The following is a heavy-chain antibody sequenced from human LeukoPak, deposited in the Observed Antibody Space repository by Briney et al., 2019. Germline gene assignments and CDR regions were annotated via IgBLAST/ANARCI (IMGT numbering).Heavy chain of an antibody. V-gene: IGHV3-23*01. CDR3: AKVAFYDYVWGSYRPTYYFDY. D-gene: IGHD3-16*02. J-gene: IGHJ4*02. CDR1: GFTVSSNY. Sequence: GGSLRLSCAASGFTVSSNYMSWVRQAPGKGLEWVSVISGSGGSTYYADSVKGRFTISRDNSKNTLYLQMNSLRAEDTAVYYCAKVAFYDYVWGSYRPTYYFDYWGQGTLVTVSS. CDR2: ISGSGGST.